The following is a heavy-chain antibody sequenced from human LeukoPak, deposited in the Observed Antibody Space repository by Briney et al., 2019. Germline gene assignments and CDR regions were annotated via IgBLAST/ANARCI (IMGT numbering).Heavy chain of an antibody. J-gene: IGHJ2*01. D-gene: IGHD3-22*01. V-gene: IGHV3-13*04. CDR2: IDTAGGT. Sequence: GGSLRLSCAASGFTFSTYDMHWVRQAAGKGLEWVSAIDTAGGTYYPGSVKGRFTISRENTKNSLYLQMNSLRAGDTAVYYCIRESNYYDSSTSPGYFDLWGRGTLVTVSS. CDR3: IRESNYYDSSTSPGYFDL. CDR1: GFTFSTYD.